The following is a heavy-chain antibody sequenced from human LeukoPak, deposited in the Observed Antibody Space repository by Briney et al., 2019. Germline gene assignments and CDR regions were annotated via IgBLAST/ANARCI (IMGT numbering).Heavy chain of an antibody. CDR2: INPSGGCT. CDR1: EYTFSRYY. CDR3: ARVSGAGGMLYGPDY. J-gene: IGHJ4*02. V-gene: IGHV1-46*01. Sequence: GSVKVSCTAFEYTFSRYYMHWLRQAPGLGLEGRGIINPSGGCTSYGQKFQGRVSMTRDTSTSTVYMELSSLRSEDTSVYYCARVSGAGGMLYGPDYWGQGTLVTVSS. D-gene: IGHD2-8*01.